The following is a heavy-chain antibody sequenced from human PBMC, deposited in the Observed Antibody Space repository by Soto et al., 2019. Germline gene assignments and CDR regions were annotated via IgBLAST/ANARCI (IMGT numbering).Heavy chain of an antibody. V-gene: IGHV1-69*13. CDR2: IIPIFGTA. D-gene: IGHD6-19*01. CDR1: GGTFSSYA. J-gene: IGHJ6*02. CDR3: ARDRGSGWYPGDYYYGMDV. Sequence: SVKVSCKASGGTFSSYAISWVRQAPGEGLEWMGGIIPIFGTANYAQKFQGRVTITADESTSTAYMELSSLRSEDTAVYYCARDRGSGWYPGDYYYGMDVWGQGTTVTVSS.